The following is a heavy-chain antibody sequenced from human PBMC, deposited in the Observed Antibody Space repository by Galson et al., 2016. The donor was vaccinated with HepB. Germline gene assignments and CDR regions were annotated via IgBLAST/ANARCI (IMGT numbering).Heavy chain of an antibody. J-gene: IGHJ4*02. V-gene: IGHV1-24*01. D-gene: IGHD3-9*01. CDR3: VADGEYSLLTGYNKLRH. CDR1: AETFSDVS. Sequence: SVKVSCKVSAETFSDVSIHWVRQAPGEGPEWMGGFDPAYGATIYAQKFQGRVKMTDDKDLETAYMDLISLTSEDTALYYCVADGEYSLLTGYNKLRHWGQGTLVTVSS. CDR2: FDPAYGAT.